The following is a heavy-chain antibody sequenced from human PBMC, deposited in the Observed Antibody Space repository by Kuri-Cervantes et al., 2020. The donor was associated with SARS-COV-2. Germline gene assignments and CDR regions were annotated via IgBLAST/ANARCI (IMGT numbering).Heavy chain of an antibody. Sequence: SQTLSLTCAISGDNVSNTNGAWNWIRQSPSRGLEWLGRTYYRFKWFNDYAPSVKGRLTVNPDTSKNQFDLQLESVTPEDTAVYYCARHYDYSDYDRSYYFGMGVWGQGTTVTVSS. CDR1: GDNVSNTNGA. D-gene: IGHD5-12*01. CDR2: TYYRFKWFN. CDR3: ARHYDYSDYDRSYYFGMGV. J-gene: IGHJ6*02. V-gene: IGHV6-1*01.